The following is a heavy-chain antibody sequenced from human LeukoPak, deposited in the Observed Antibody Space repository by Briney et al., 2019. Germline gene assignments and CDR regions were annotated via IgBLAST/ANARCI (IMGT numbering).Heavy chain of an antibody. D-gene: IGHD3-10*01. Sequence: SETLSLTCTVSGGSISSYYWSWIRQPPGKGLEWIGYIYYSGSTNYNPSLKSRVTISVDTSKNQFSLKLSSVTAADTAVYYCARGPGVYYYHYGMDVWGQGTTVTVSS. J-gene: IGHJ6*02. CDR3: ARGPGVYYYHYGMDV. CDR2: IYYSGST. CDR1: GGSISSYY. V-gene: IGHV4-59*01.